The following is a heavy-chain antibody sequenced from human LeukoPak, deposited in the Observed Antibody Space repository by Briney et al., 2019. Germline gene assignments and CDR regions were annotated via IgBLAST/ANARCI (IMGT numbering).Heavy chain of an antibody. CDR3: ARHYSSGWYPFDY. V-gene: IGHV4-38-2*01. CDR2: IYHSGDR. Sequence: SETLSLTCAVSGFSITSGYYWGWIRQPPGKGLEWVGSIYHSGDRNFNPSLKSRVSISVDTSNNQFSLELSSVTAADTAVYYCARHYSSGWYPFDYWGQGTLVTVSS. J-gene: IGHJ4*02. D-gene: IGHD6-19*01. CDR1: GFSITSGYY.